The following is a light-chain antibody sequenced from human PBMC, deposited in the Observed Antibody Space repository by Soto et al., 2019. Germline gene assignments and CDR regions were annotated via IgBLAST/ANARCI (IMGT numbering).Light chain of an antibody. V-gene: IGKV3-15*01. CDR1: QSVTSN. Sequence: EIVLTQSPGTLSLSPGDRATLSCRASQSVTSNLAWYQQKPGQAPRLLIYGASTRATGIPARFSGSGSGTEFTLAISSLQSEDFATYYCQKYDSAPRTFGQGTKVDIK. J-gene: IGKJ1*01. CDR3: QKYDSAPRT. CDR2: GAS.